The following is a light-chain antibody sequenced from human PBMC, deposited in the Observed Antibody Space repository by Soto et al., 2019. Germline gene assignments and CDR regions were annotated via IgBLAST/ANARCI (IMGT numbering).Light chain of an antibody. J-gene: IGKJ2*01. V-gene: IGKV1-17*01. CDR2: AAS. CDR3: LQYNSYPYT. Sequence: DIPMTQSPSSLSASVGDRVTITCRASQGIRNDLGWYQQKPGKAPKRLIYAASSLQGGVPSRFSGSESGTEFTXTXSSXXXXDFATYYCLQYNSYPYTFGQGTKLEIK. CDR1: QGIRND.